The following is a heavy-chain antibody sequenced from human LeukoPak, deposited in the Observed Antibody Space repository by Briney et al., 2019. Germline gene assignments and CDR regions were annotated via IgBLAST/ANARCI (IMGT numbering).Heavy chain of an antibody. CDR1: GYTFTSYD. J-gene: IGHJ6*02. D-gene: IGHD3-3*01. Sequence: GASVKVSCKASGYTFTSYDINWVRQATGQGLEWMGWMNPNSANTGYAQNFQGRVTMTRNTSINTAYMELSSLRSEDTAVYYCARTLRSAGGDFWSGYYYYYGMDAWGQGTTVTVSS. V-gene: IGHV1-8*01. CDR2: MNPNSANT. CDR3: ARTLRSAGGDFWSGYYYYYGMDA.